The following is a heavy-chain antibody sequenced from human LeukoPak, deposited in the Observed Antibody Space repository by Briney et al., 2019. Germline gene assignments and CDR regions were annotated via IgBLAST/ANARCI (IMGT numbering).Heavy chain of an antibody. CDR1: GGSISSSTYY. CDR3: ARGYYDISRGPFDY. Sequence: SETLSLTCTVSGGSISSSTYYWGWIRQPPGKGLEWIGSIFYSGRTYYNPSLKSRVTISVDTSKNQFSLKLSSVTAADTAVYYCARGYYDISRGPFDYWGQGTLVTVSS. J-gene: IGHJ4*02. D-gene: IGHD3-9*01. CDR2: IFYSGRT. V-gene: IGHV4-39*07.